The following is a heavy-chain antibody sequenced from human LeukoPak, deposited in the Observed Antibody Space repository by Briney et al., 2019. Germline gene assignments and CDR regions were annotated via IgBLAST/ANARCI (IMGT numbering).Heavy chain of an antibody. CDR3: ARDWRDAGGYFDY. J-gene: IGHJ4*02. D-gene: IGHD3-3*01. CDR2: IIPIFCTA. Sequence: EASVKVSCKASGGTFSSYAISWVRQAPGQGLEWMGGIIPIFCTANYAQKFQGRVTITADESTSTAYMELSSLRSEDTAVYYCARDWRDAGGYFDYWGQGTLVTVSS. CDR1: GGTFSSYA. V-gene: IGHV1-69*13.